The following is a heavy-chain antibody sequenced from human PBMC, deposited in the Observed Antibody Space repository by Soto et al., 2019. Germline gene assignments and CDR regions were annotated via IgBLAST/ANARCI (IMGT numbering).Heavy chain of an antibody. V-gene: IGHV3-48*02. J-gene: IGHJ6*02. CDR1: GGTFSSYS. D-gene: IGHD3-10*01. CDR2: ISSSSSTI. Sequence: ASVRISCAASGGTFSSYSRNWVRQAPGKGLEWVSYISSSSSTIYYADSVKGRFTISRDNAKNSLYLQMNSLRDEDTAVYYCARSVWFGELLPSPYYYYGMDVWGQGTTVTVSS. CDR3: ARSVWFGELLPSPYYYYGMDV.